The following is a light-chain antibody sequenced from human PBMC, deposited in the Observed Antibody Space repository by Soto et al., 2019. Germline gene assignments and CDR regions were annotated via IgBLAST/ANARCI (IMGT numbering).Light chain of an antibody. V-gene: IGKV3-15*01. CDR1: QTINNN. CDR2: GAS. J-gene: IGKJ1*01. Sequence: ETVMARSPVTLSVSPGAGAAFSCRASQTINNNLAWYQQKPCQTPSILIYGASRRATGVPARFSGSGSGTESTLTIRRLKSEDFAVYYRQHYNNGPRFGQGTKVDIK. CDR3: QHYNNGPR.